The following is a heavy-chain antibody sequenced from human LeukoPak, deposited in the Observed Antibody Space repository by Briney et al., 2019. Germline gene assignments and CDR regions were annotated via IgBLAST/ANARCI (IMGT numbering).Heavy chain of an antibody. CDR3: ATDQYDSSGDDAFDI. Sequence: ASVKVSCKASGYTFTGYYMHWVRQAPGQGLEWMGWINPNSGGTNYAQKFQGRVTMTRDTSISTAYMELSRLRSDDTAVYYCATDQYDSSGDDAFDIWGQGTMVTVSS. CDR1: GYTFTGYY. D-gene: IGHD3-22*01. V-gene: IGHV1-2*02. J-gene: IGHJ3*02. CDR2: INPNSGGT.